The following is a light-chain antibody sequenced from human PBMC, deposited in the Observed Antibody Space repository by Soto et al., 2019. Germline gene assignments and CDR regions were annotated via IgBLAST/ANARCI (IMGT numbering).Light chain of an antibody. CDR3: PQSPTYTWN. CDR1: QYITTW. CDR2: KAS. J-gene: IGKJ1*01. Sequence: DTHITQSPSTLAASVGDRVTIICRASQYITTWLAWYQQKPGKAPKLLIYKASTLESGVPSRFTGSRSGKEFTITIPRMQTDDFANYYCPQSPTYTWNFGQGNKV. V-gene: IGKV1-5*03.